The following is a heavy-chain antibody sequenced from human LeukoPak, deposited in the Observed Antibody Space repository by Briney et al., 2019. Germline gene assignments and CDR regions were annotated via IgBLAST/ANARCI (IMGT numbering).Heavy chain of an antibody. J-gene: IGHJ3*02. CDR3: ARDKEYQLLYDAFDI. D-gene: IGHD2-2*02. CDR2: ISSSSSYI. V-gene: IGHV3-21*04. Sequence: PGGSLRLSCAASGFTFSSYSMNWVRQAPGKGLEWVSSISSSSSYIYYADSVKGRFTISRDNAKNSLYLQMNSLRAEDTAVYYCARDKEYQLLYDAFDIWGQGTMVTVSS. CDR1: GFTFSSYS.